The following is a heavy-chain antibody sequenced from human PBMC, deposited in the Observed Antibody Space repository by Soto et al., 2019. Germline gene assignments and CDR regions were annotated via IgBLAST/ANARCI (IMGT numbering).Heavy chain of an antibody. CDR3: ARVRYCSGGSCYVGDAFDI. V-gene: IGHV3-7*01. J-gene: IGHJ3*02. Sequence: GGSLRLSCAASGFTFSSYWMSWVRQAPGKGLEWVANIKQDGSEKYYVDSVKGRFTISRDNAKNSLYLQMNSLRAEDTAVYYCARVRYCSGGSCYVGDAFDIWGQGTMVTVSS. CDR1: GFTFSSYW. D-gene: IGHD2-15*01. CDR2: IKQDGSEK.